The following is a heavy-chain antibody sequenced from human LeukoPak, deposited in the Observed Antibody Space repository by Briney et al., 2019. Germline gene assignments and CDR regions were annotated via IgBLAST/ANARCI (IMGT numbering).Heavy chain of an antibody. CDR2: IRSKANSYAT. D-gene: IGHD1-26*01. CDR1: GFTFSGSA. J-gene: IGHJ3*02. V-gene: IGHV3-73*01. CDR3: TRLVGAIDAFDI. Sequence: GGSLRLSCAASGFTFSGSAMHWVRQASGKGLEWVGRIRSKANSYATAYAASVKGRFTISRDDSKNTAYLQMNSLKTEDTAVYYCTRLVGAIDAFDIWGQGTMVTVSS.